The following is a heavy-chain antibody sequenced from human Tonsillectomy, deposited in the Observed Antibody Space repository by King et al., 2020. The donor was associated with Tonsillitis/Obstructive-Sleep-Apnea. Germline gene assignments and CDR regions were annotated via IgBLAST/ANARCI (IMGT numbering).Heavy chain of an antibody. Sequence: VQLQESGPGLVKPSETLSLTCTVSGGSVSSGSYYWSWIRQPPGKGLEWIAYIYYSGSINDNPSLKRRVSRSVDTSKNQFSLKLRSVTAADTAVYYCADVAIFGVVPSFDYWGQGTLVPVSS. CDR2: IYYSGSI. CDR1: GGSVSSGSYY. J-gene: IGHJ4*02. V-gene: IGHV4-61*01. CDR3: ADVAIFGVVPSFDY. D-gene: IGHD3-3*01.